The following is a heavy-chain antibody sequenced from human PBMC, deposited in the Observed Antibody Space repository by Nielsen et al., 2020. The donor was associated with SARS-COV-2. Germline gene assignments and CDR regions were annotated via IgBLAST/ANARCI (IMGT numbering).Heavy chain of an antibody. Sequence: GESLKISCAASGFTFSSYAMSWVRQAPGKGLEWVSAISGSGGSTYYADSVKGRFTISRDNSKNTLYLQMNSLRAEDTAVYYCAKYSIKDGGAARLSWFDPWGQGTLVTVSS. D-gene: IGHD6-6*01. CDR1: GFTFSSYA. V-gene: IGHV3-23*01. CDR3: AKYSIKDGGAARLSWFDP. CDR2: ISGSGGST. J-gene: IGHJ5*02.